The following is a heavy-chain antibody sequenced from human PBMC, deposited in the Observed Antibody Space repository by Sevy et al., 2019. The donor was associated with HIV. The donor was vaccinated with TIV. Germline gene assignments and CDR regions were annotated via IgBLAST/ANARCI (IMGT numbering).Heavy chain of an antibody. CDR1: GFTFSSYA. J-gene: IGHJ4*02. D-gene: IGHD3-22*01. V-gene: IGHV3-23*01. CDR2: ISGSGGST. CDR3: AKLRYYYDSSGTILLFDY. Sequence: GGSPRLSCAASGFTFSSYAMSWVRQAPGKGLEWVSAISGSGGSTYYADSVKGRFTISRDNSKNTLYLQMNSLRAEDTAIYYCAKLRYYYDSSGTILLFDYWGQGTLVTVSS.